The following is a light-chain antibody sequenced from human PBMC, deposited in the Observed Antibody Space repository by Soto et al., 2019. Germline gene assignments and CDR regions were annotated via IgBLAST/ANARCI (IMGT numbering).Light chain of an antibody. Sequence: ETVVTQSPGTLSLSPGEGATLSCRASQSVDSRYLAWYQQKPGQAPRLLIHGTSNRASGIPDRFSGSGSGTDFTLTISRLEPEDFAVYYCQQYGTAPYTFGQWTTLEFK. CDR1: QSVDSRY. CDR3: QQYGTAPYT. V-gene: IGKV3-20*01. J-gene: IGKJ2*01. CDR2: GTS.